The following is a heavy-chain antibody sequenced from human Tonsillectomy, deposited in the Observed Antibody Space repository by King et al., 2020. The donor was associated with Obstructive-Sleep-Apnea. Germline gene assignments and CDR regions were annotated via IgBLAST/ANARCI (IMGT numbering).Heavy chain of an antibody. Sequence: QLVQSGGGLVQPGGSLRLSCAASGFTVSTNYMSWVRQAPGTGLEWVSVIYSGGTTYYADSVKGRFTISRHNSKNTLYLQMNSLRAEDTAVYYCARTNPYGDSRRAYYYYDMDVWGQGTTVFVSS. J-gene: IGHJ6*02. V-gene: IGHV3-53*04. CDR3: ARTNPYGDSRRAYYYYDMDV. CDR2: IYSGGTT. D-gene: IGHD4-17*01. CDR1: GFTVSTNY.